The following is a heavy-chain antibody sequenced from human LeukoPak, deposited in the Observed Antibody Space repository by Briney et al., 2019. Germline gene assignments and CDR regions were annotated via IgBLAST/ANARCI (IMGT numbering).Heavy chain of an antibody. CDR2: INHSGST. CDR1: GGSFSGYY. J-gene: IGHJ5*02. Sequence: SETLSLTCAVYGGSFSGYYWSWIRQPPGKGLEWIGEINHSGSTNYNPSLKSRVTISLDTSKNQFSLKLTSVSAADTAVYYCAREGGSYYHWFDPWGQGTPVTVSS. V-gene: IGHV4-34*01. D-gene: IGHD1-26*01. CDR3: AREGGSYYHWFDP.